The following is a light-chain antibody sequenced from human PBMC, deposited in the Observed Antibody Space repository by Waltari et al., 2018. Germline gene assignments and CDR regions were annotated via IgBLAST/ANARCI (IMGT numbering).Light chain of an antibody. V-gene: IGLV3-21*02. CDR2: DDR. Sequence: SYVLTQPPSVSVAPGQTASITCGGNNIGSKSVHWYQQKPGQAPVLVVYDDRGRPSGVPERYSGAKSGNTATRSISGVEAGDEADYFCQVWDSSSDHWVFGGGTKLTAL. CDR3: QVWDSSSDHWV. CDR1: NIGSKS. J-gene: IGLJ3*02.